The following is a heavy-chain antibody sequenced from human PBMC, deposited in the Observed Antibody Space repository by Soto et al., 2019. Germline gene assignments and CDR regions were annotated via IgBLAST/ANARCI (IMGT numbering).Heavy chain of an antibody. Sequence: GGSLRLSCAASGFTFSSYGMHWVRQAPGKGLEWVAVIWYDGSNKYYADSVKGRFTISRDNSKNTLYLQMNSLRAEDTAVYYCARDGGTVLRYFDWFYYMDVWGKGTTVTVSS. CDR2: IWYDGSNK. V-gene: IGHV3-33*01. CDR1: GFTFSSYG. CDR3: ARDGGTVLRYFDWFYYMDV. D-gene: IGHD3-9*01. J-gene: IGHJ6*03.